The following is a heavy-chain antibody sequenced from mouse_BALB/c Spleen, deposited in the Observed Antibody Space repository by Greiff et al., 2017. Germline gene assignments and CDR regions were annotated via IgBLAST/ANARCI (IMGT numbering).Heavy chain of an antibody. CDR1: GYTFTSYW. D-gene: IGHD1-1*01. Sequence: QVQLQQPGAELVRPRASVKLSCKASGYTFTSYWINWVKQRPGQGLEWIGNIYPSDSYTNYNQKFKDKATLTVDKSSSTAYMQLSSPTSEDSAVYYCTRSATVVAGDYFDYWGQGTTLTVSS. CDR2: IYPSDSYT. J-gene: IGHJ2*01. V-gene: IGHV1-69*02. CDR3: TRSATVVAGDYFDY.